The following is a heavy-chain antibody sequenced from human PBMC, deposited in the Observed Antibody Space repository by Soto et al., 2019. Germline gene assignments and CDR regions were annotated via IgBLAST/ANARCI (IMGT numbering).Heavy chain of an antibody. D-gene: IGHD6-6*01. Sequence: EVQLVESGGGLVQPGGSLKLSCAASGFTFSGSAMHWVRQASGKGLEWVGRIRSKANSYATAFAASVKGRFTISRDDSKNTAYLQMNSLKTEDTAVYYCTSKYSSSSYYFDYWGQGTLVTVSS. V-gene: IGHV3-73*02. CDR2: IRSKANSYAT. CDR3: TSKYSSSSYYFDY. CDR1: GFTFSGSA. J-gene: IGHJ4*02.